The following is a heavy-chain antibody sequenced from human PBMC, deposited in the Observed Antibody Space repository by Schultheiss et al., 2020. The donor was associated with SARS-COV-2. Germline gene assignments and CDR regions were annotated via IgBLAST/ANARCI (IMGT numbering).Heavy chain of an antibody. Sequence: GESLKISCAASGFTFSSYAMNWIRQAPGRGLEWVSSISGGGESTHYADSVRGRFTVSRDSSKNTVYLQMNSLTAEDTAVYYCTTEVLRFLEWLAYWGQGTLVTVSS. D-gene: IGHD3-3*01. J-gene: IGHJ4*02. CDR2: ISGGGEST. V-gene: IGHV3-23*01. CDR3: TTEVLRFLEWLAY. CDR1: GFTFSSYA.